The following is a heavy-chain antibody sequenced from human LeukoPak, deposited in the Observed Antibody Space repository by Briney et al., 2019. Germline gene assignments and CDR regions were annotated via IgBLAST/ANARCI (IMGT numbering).Heavy chain of an antibody. CDR2: FDPEDGET. Sequence: ASVKVSCKVSGYTLTELSMHWVRQAPGKGLEWMGGFDPEDGETIYAQKFQGRVTMTRDTSISTAYMELSRLRSDDTAVYYCARDTCSGGSCLSWFDPWGQGTLVTVSS. J-gene: IGHJ5*02. D-gene: IGHD2-15*01. CDR3: ARDTCSGGSCLSWFDP. CDR1: GYTLTELS. V-gene: IGHV1-24*01.